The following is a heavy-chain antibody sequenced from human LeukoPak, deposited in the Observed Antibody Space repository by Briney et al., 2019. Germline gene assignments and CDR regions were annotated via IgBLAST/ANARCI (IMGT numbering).Heavy chain of an antibody. CDR3: ARDAPYGSGSYPRQFDY. CDR2: IYHSGST. D-gene: IGHD3-10*01. CDR1: GGSISSSNW. Sequence: KASETLSLTCAVSGGSISSSNWWSWVRQPPGKGLEWIGEIYHSGSTNYNPSLKSRVTISVDKSKNQFSLKLSSVTAADTAVYYCARDAPYGSGSYPRQFDYWGQGTLVTVSS. J-gene: IGHJ4*02. V-gene: IGHV4-4*02.